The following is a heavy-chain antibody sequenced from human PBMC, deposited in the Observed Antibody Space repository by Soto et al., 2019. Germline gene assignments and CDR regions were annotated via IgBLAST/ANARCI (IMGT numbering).Heavy chain of an antibody. CDR1: GGSISSGGYY. D-gene: IGHD3-3*01. J-gene: IGHJ5*02. V-gene: IGHV4-31*03. Sequence: SLTCTVSGGSISSGGYYWSWIRQHPGKGLEWIGYIYYSGSTYYNPSLKSRVTISVDTSKNQFSLKLSSVTAADTAVYYCARSPRVYDFWSGYRFDPWGQGTLVTVSS. CDR3: ARSPRVYDFWSGYRFDP. CDR2: IYYSGST.